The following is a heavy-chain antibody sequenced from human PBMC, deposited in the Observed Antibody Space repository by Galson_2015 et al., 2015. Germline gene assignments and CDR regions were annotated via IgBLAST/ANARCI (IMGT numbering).Heavy chain of an antibody. CDR2: IYYSGST. Sequence: GYIYYSGSTNYNPSLMSRVTISVDTSKNQFSLKTSSVTAADTAVYYCARDSRGGSPGGFFDLWGRGTLVTVSS. J-gene: IGHJ2*01. CDR3: ARDSRGGSPGGFFDL. V-gene: IGHV4-59*01. D-gene: IGHD3-10*01.